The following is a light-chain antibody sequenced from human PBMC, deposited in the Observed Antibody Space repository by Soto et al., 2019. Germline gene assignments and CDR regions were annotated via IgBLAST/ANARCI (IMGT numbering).Light chain of an antibody. CDR2: DVS. CDR1: SSDVGGYNY. V-gene: IGLV2-14*01. CDR3: SSYTSSSKNV. Sequence: QPASVSGSPGQSITISCTGTSSDVGGYNYVSWYQQHPGKAPKLMIYDVSNRPSGVSNRFSGSKSGNTASLTISGLQAEDEADYYCSSYTSSSKNVFGTGTKLTVL. J-gene: IGLJ1*01.